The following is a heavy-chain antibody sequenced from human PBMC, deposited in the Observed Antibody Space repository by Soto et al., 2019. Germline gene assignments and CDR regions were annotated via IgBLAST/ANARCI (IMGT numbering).Heavy chain of an antibody. CDR1: VYAFTSYP. CDR3: AGERGLVTLLAWVDP. V-gene: IGHV1-18*01. J-gene: IGHJ5*02. CDR2: ISVYTGET. D-gene: IGHD4-4*01. Sequence: QIQLVPSGPAVKTPGASVKVACKTYVYAFTSYPITWQRPAPGPGLEWMGWISVYTGETNYANNFQGRFTMTTDTSARTSFMDLRNLRSEDPAVYYCAGERGLVTLLAWVDPWRQGTLV.